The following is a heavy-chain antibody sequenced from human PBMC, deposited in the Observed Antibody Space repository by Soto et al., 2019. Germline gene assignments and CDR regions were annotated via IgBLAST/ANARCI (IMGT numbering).Heavy chain of an antibody. D-gene: IGHD3-22*01. CDR1: GGSISSYY. CDR2: IYYSGST. CDR3: AAHAGLYYFSLHMAV. J-gene: IGHJ6*03. V-gene: IGHV4-59*08. Sequence: SETLSLTCTVSGGSISSYYWSWIRQPPGKGLEWIGYIYYSGSTNYNPSLKSRVTISVDTSKNQFSLKLSSVTAADTAVYYCAAHAGLYYFSLHMAVWGKATLVTVSS.